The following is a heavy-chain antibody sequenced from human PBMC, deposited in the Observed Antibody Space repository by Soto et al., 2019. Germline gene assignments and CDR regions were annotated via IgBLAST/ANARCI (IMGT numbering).Heavy chain of an antibody. V-gene: IGHV3-23*01. CDR2: ISGSDGRT. Sequence: EVQLLESGGDLVQPGGSLRLSCAASGFTFSSNAMDWVRQAPGKGLEWVSAISGSDGRTYYADSVKGRFTISRDNSKNTLDLQLNSLRAEDTALYYCAKRQSYYDSCSFFTGWGQGTLVTVSS. CDR3: AKRQSYYDSCSFFTG. D-gene: IGHD3-22*01. J-gene: IGHJ4*02. CDR1: GFTFSSNA.